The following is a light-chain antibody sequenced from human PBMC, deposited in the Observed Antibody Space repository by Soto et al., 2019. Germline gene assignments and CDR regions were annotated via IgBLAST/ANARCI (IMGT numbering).Light chain of an antibody. CDR1: QNLSSGY. V-gene: IGKV3-20*01. J-gene: IGKJ1*01. Sequence: EIVLTQSPGTLSLSPGGRATLSCRASQNLSSGYLAWYRQRPGQAPRILIYAASSRATGIPDRFIGSGSGTDFTLTISRLEPEDFGVYYCQQYDTSPRTFGRGTKVE. CDR3: QQYDTSPRT. CDR2: AAS.